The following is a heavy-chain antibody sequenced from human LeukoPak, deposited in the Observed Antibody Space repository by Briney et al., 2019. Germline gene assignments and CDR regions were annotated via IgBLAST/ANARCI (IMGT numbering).Heavy chain of an antibody. D-gene: IGHD3-22*01. Sequence: PSETLSLTCNVSGDSITSHYWNWLRQPPGMGLEWIGYIYYTGIIKYNPSLTSRVSMSVDTSKNQFFLKMRSVTAADTAVYHCARSVVYFDNTGPHMMFDYWGQGSLVTVSS. J-gene: IGHJ4*02. CDR1: GDSITSHY. CDR2: IYYTGII. V-gene: IGHV4-59*11. CDR3: ARSVVYFDNTGPHMMFDY.